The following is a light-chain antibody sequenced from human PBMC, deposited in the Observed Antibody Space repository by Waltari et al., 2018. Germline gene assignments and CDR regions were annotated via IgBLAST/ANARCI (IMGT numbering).Light chain of an antibody. CDR3: QQYNHWPPST. CDR1: QSVIDN. J-gene: IGKJ1*01. V-gene: IGKV3-15*01. CDR2: GAS. Sequence: EIVLTQPPATLSVSPGERATLSCRARQSVIDNFAWYQHKPGQAPRPRIYGASTRATGIPGRFSGSESETEFTLNISCLPSEDIALYYCQQYNHWPPSTFGPGPKVKIK.